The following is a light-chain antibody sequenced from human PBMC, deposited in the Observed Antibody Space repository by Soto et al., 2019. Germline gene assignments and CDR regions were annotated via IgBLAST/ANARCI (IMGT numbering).Light chain of an antibody. J-gene: IGKJ1*01. CDR3: QQYNSYSGT. V-gene: IGKV1-5*03. CDR1: QSISSW. CDR2: KAS. Sequence: DIQMTQSPSTLSASVGDRVTITCRASQSISSWLAWYQQKPGKAPKLLIYKASSLESGVPSRFSGSGSGTELTLTVSSLQPDDVATYYCQQYNSYSGTFGQGTEVEIK.